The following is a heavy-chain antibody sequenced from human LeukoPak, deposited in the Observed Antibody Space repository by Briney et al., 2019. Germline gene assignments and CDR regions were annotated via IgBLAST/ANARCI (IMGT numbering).Heavy chain of an antibody. J-gene: IGHJ4*02. D-gene: IGHD3-10*01. CDR1: GGSISSSNYY. Sequence: SETLSLTCTVSGGSISSSNYYWGWIRQPPGKGLEYVGSVYYTGSIHYNPSLTSRVTISADTSKNQFSLKLSSVTAADTAVYYCARLSYGELDYWGQGTLVTVSS. CDR3: ARLSYGELDY. V-gene: IGHV4-39*01. CDR2: VYYTGSI.